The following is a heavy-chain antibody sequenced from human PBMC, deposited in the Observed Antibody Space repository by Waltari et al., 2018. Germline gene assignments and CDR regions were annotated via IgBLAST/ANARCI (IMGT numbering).Heavy chain of an antibody. D-gene: IGHD7-27*01. J-gene: IGHJ4*02. CDR3: ARDQVGTLTGDNY. CDR2: IYHSGST. CDR1: GYSISSGYY. Sequence: QVQLQESGPGLVKPSETLSLTCAVSGYSISSGYYWGWIRQPPGKGLEWIGSIYHSGSTYYNPSLKSRVTISVETSKNQFSLKLSSVTAADTAVYYCARDQVGTLTGDNYWGQGTLVTVSS. V-gene: IGHV4-38-2*02.